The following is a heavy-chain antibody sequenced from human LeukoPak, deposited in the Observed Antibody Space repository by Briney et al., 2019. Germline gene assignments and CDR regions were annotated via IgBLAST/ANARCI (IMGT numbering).Heavy chain of an antibody. V-gene: IGHV1-3*01. CDR1: GFTFTSYA. D-gene: IGHD3-10*01. J-gene: IGHJ4*02. Sequence: GASVKVSCKTSGFTFTSYAMHWVRQAPGQRLEWMGWINAGNGNTKYSQKFQGRVTITRDTSASTAYMELSSLRSEDTAVYYCAKSSGYGSYDHFDFWGQGTLVTV. CDR3: AKSSGYGSYDHFDF. CDR2: INAGNGNT.